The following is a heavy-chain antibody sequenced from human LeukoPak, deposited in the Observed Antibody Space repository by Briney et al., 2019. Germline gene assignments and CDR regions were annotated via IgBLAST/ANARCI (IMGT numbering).Heavy chain of an antibody. D-gene: IGHD3-22*01. CDR2: ISGSGGST. J-gene: IGHJ4*02. Sequence: GGALILSCAASGFTFSSYAMSWVRQAPGKGLEWVSAISGSGGSTYYADSVKGRFTISRDNSKNTLYLQMHRLRAEDTAVYYCAKVGGGYYDSSGYLHFDYWGQGTLVTVSS. V-gene: IGHV3-23*01. CDR1: GFTFSSYA. CDR3: AKVGGGYYDSSGYLHFDY.